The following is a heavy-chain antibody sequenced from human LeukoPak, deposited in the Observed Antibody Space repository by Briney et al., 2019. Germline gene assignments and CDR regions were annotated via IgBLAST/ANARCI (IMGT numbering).Heavy chain of an antibody. CDR3: AKESYYYGSGSSKYNWFDP. J-gene: IGHJ5*02. CDR1: GFTFGNYA. CDR2: ISGSGGST. Sequence: AWGSLRLSCAASGFTFGNYAMSWVSQAPGKGLEWVSAISGSGGSTYYADPVKGRFTISRDNSKNTLYLQMNSLRAEDTAVYYCAKESYYYGSGSSKYNWFDPWGQGTLVTVSS. D-gene: IGHD3-10*01. V-gene: IGHV3-23*01.